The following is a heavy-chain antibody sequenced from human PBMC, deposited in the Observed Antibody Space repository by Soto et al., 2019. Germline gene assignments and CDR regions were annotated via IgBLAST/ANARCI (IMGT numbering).Heavy chain of an antibody. D-gene: IGHD3-22*01. CDR3: ARDSYYYDSSGYIDY. V-gene: IGHV3-33*01. J-gene: IGHJ4*02. Sequence: GGSLRLSCAASGFTFSSYGMHWVRQAPGKGLEWVAVIWYDGSNKYYADSVKGRFTISRDNSKNTLYLQMNSLRAEDTAVYYCARDSYYYDSSGYIDYWGQGTLVTVSS. CDR1: GFTFSSYG. CDR2: IWYDGSNK.